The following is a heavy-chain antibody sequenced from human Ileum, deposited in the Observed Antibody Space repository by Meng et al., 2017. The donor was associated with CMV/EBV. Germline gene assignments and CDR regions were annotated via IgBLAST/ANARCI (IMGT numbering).Heavy chain of an antibody. J-gene: IGHJ6*02. CDR2: ISSSGSTI. CDR1: GFTFSSYE. Sequence: GESLKISCAASGFTFSSYEMNWVRQAPGKGLEWVSYISSSGSTIYYADSVKGRFTISRDNAKNSLYLQMNSLRAEDTAVYYCARDGYSFRVAILAYYGMDVWGQGTTVTVSS. D-gene: IGHD3-3*01. CDR3: ARDGYSFRVAILAYYGMDV. V-gene: IGHV3-48*03.